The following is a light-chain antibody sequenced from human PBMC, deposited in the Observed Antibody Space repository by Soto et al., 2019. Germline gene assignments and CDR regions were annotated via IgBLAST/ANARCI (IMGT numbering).Light chain of an antibody. CDR1: QSVSSTN. Sequence: EIVLTQSPGTLSLSPGERVTLSCRASQSVSSTNLVWYQQKRGQAPRLLIYDASSRGTGIPDRFRGSGSGTDFTLTISRLEPEDFAVYFCQHYANSVWTFGQGTKVEIK. V-gene: IGKV3-20*01. CDR3: QHYANSVWT. J-gene: IGKJ1*01. CDR2: DAS.